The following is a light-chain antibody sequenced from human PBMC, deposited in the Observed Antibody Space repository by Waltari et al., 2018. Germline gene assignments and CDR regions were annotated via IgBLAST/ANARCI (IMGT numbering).Light chain of an antibody. CDR2: DAS. CDR1: RGIERD. CDR3: QQSYSPPFT. J-gene: IGKJ5*01. Sequence: IQMPQSLSPLSTSVGDRVTITCLVTRGIERDLKLYQQRLGSAQKLLIYDASTLQMEVPTRFSGRGIGTDFTLTINNLQPEDFATYFCQQSYSPPFTFGQGTRLEI. V-gene: IGKV1-39*01.